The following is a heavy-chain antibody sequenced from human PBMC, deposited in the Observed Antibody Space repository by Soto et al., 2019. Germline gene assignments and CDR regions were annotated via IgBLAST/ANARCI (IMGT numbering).Heavy chain of an antibody. V-gene: IGHV4-34*01. CDR2: INHSGST. CDR1: RGSLERAY. Sequence: EIRYIAYGVYRGSLERAYRSWILHPLGKALEWTGEINHSGSTTYNQSLKSRVTISVDTAKKKFSLQLSSGTAADTAVYHCAIVRVVAAAGRRRNWFEAWGQVTLVT. CDR3: AIVRVVAAAGRRRNWFEA. D-gene: IGHD6-13*01. J-gene: IGHJ5*02.